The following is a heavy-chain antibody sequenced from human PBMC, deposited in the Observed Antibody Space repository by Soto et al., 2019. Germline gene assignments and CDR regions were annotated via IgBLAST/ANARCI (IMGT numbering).Heavy chain of an antibody. J-gene: IGHJ5*02. Sequence: PGGSLRLSCAASGFTFSSYGMHWVRQAPGKGLEWVAVISYDGSNKYYADSVKGRFTISRDNSKNTLYLQMNSLRAEDTAVYYCAKDFQGYCTNGVCYKENWFDPWGQGTLVTVS. V-gene: IGHV3-30*18. D-gene: IGHD2-8*01. CDR1: GFTFSSYG. CDR2: ISYDGSNK. CDR3: AKDFQGYCTNGVCYKENWFDP.